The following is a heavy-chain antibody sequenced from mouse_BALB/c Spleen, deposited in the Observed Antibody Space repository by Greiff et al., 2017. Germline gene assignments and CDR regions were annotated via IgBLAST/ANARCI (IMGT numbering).Heavy chain of an antibody. Sequence: EAQRVESGPGLVKPSQSLSLTCTVTGYSITSDYAWNWIRQFPGNKLEWMGYISYSGSTSYNPSLKSRISITRDTSKNQFFLQLNSVTTEDTATYYCARYHYYGSSYDYWGQGTTLTVSS. J-gene: IGHJ2*01. CDR1: GYSITSDYA. D-gene: IGHD1-1*01. CDR2: ISYSGST. V-gene: IGHV3-2*02. CDR3: ARYHYYGSSYDY.